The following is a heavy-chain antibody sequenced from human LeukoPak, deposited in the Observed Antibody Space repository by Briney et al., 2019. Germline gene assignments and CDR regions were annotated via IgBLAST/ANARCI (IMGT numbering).Heavy chain of an antibody. D-gene: IGHD4-17*01. CDR2: IYYSGTT. J-gene: IGHJ5*02. V-gene: IGHV4-30-4*08. Sequence: SETLSLTCTVSGGPISSGDYYWSWIRQPPGKGLEKIGHIYYSGTTYYSSSLKSRVTISVDTSNNQFSLRLSSVTAADTAVYYCARGGGDYFLDPWGQGTLVTVSS. CDR3: ARGGGDYFLDP. CDR1: GGPISSGDYY.